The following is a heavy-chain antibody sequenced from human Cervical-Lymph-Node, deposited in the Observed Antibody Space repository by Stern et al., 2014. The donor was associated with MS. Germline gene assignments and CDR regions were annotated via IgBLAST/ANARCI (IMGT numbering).Heavy chain of an antibody. D-gene: IGHD3-9*01. V-gene: IGHV1-2*06. Sequence: VQLVESVAEVKQPGASVNVSCQASGYTFTVAHYIHGVRQAPGQGLEWMGRIHPISGTTHYAQKFQGKGAMTEATSIGTAYMDLNRLTSDDTAVYYCATNILTGYKDLVNSWGQGTLLTVSS. CDR1: GYTFTVAHY. CDR3: ATNILTGYKDLVNS. CDR2: IHPISGTT. J-gene: IGHJ4*02.